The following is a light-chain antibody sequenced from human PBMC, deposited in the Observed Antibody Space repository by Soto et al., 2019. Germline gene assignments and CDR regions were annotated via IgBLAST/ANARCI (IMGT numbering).Light chain of an antibody. CDR2: SNN. CDR3: AAWDGSLKGV. CDR1: SSNIGSNT. J-gene: IGLJ2*01. Sequence: QSVLTQPPSASGTPGQRVTISCSGSSSNIGSNTVNWYQQLPGTAPKLLIYSNNQRPSGVPDRFSGSKSGTSASLAISGLQSEDEADYYCAAWDGSLKGVFGGGTKVTVL. V-gene: IGLV1-44*01.